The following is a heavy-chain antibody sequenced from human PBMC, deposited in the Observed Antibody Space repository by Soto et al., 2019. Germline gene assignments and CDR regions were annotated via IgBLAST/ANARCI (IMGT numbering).Heavy chain of an antibody. D-gene: IGHD2-2*01. CDR2: INPNSGGT. CDR3: ARVPAAIYNWFDP. CDR1: GYTFTGDY. V-gene: IGHV1-2*02. Sequence: ASVKVSCKASGYTFTGDYMHWVRQAPGQGLEWMGWINPNSGGTNYAQKFQGRVTMTRDTSISTAYMELSRLRSDDTAVYYCARVPAAIYNWFDPWGQGTLVTV. J-gene: IGHJ5*02.